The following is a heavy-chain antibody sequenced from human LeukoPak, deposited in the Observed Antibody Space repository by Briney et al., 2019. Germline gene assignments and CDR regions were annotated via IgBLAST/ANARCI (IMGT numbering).Heavy chain of an antibody. D-gene: IGHD1-7*01. J-gene: IGHJ3*02. CDR3: ARDSRRPYNWNYENAFDI. CDR1: GYTFTSYD. Sequence: ASVKVSCKASGYTFTSYDINWVRQATGQGLEWMGWMNPNSGNTGYAQKFQGRVTITRNTSISTTYMDLRSLRSDDTAVYYCARDSRRPYNWNYENAFDIWGQGTMVTVSS. CDR2: MNPNSGNT. V-gene: IGHV1-8*03.